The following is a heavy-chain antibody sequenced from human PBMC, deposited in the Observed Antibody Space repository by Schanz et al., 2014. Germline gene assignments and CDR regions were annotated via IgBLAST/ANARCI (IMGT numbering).Heavy chain of an antibody. V-gene: IGHV3-7*01. CDR1: GFAFDTYW. J-gene: IGHJ4*02. Sequence: EVQLVESGGGLVQPGGSLRLSCAASGFAFDTYWMSWVRQAPGKGLEWVANIKHDGSEKFYVDSVKGRFTISRDNAKNLMYLPLNSLRAEDTAVYYCAREVGGSFGQHYWGQGALVTVSS. CDR2: IKHDGSEK. CDR3: AREVGGSFGQHY. D-gene: IGHD1-26*01.